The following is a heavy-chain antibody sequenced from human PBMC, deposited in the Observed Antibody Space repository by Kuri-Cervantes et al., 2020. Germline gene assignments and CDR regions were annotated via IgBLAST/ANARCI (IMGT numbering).Heavy chain of an antibody. Sequence: GESLKISCAASGFIFSDHYMDWVRQAPGKGLEWVSGINWNGGSTGYADSVKGRFTISRDNSKNTLYPQMNSLRAEDTAVYYCAKDRGGSGSYGNYMDVWGKGTTVTVSS. CDR1: GFIFSDHY. J-gene: IGHJ6*03. CDR3: AKDRGGSGSYGNYMDV. V-gene: IGHV3-20*04. CDR2: INWNGGST. D-gene: IGHD3-10*01.